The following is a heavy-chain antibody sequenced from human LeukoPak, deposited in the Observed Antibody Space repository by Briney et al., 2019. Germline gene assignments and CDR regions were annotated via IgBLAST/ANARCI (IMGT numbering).Heavy chain of an antibody. J-gene: IGHJ3*02. CDR2: IWYDGSNK. V-gene: IGHV3-33*06. D-gene: IGHD3-22*01. CDR3: AKDRYYYDSSGYYYRDAFDI. CDR1: GFTFSSYG. Sequence: GGSLRLSCAASGFTFSSYGMHWVRQAPGKGLEWVAVIWYDGSNKYYADSVKGRFTISRDNSKNTLYLQMNSLRAEDTAVYYCAKDRYYYDSSGYYYRDAFDIWGQGTMVTVSS.